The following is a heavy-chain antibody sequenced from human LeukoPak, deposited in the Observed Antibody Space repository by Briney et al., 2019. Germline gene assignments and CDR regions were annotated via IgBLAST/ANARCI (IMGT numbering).Heavy chain of an antibody. J-gene: IGHJ4*02. CDR3: ARSITMIVVVSLDY. V-gene: IGHV1-3*01. CDR1: GYTFTSYA. CDR2: INAGNDNT. Sequence: ASVKVSCKASGYTFTSYAMHWVRQAPGQRLEWMGWINAGNDNTKYSQKFQGRVTITRDTSASTAYMELSSLRSEDTAVYYCARSITMIVVVSLDYWGQGTLVTVSS. D-gene: IGHD3-22*01.